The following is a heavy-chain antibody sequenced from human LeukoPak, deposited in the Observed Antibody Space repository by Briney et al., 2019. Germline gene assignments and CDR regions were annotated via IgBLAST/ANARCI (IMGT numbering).Heavy chain of an antibody. J-gene: IGHJ6*02. D-gene: IGHD3-22*01. CDR1: GFTFSIYP. CDR3: ARDRTQYYSHSSGYYPSGYYYGMNV. CDR2: ISSNGGST. Sequence: GGSLRLSCAASGFTFSIYPMYWIRQAPGKGLEYVSAISSNGGSTYYADSVKGRFTISRDNSKNTLYLQMNSLRAEDTAVYYCARDRTQYYSHSSGYYPSGYYYGMNVWGQGTTVTVSS. V-gene: IGHV3-64*04.